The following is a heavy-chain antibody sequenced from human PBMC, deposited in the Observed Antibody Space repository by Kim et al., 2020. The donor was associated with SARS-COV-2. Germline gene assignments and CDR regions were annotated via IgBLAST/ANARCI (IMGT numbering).Heavy chain of an antibody. J-gene: IGHJ4*02. CDR1: GYSFTSYW. CDR2: IDPSDSYT. Sequence: GESLKISCKGSGYSFTSYWISWVRQMPGKGLEWMGRIDPSDSYTNYSPSFQGHVTISADKSISTAYLQWSSLKASDTAMYYCARVGGPMVVPAAPIDYWGQGTLVTVSS. D-gene: IGHD2-2*01. V-gene: IGHV5-10-1*01. CDR3: ARVGGPMVVPAAPIDY.